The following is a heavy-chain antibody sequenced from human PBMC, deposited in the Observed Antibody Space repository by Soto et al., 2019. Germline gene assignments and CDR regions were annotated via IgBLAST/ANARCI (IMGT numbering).Heavy chain of an antibody. V-gene: IGHV4-39*01. D-gene: IGHD1-1*01. CDR1: GDSINSSSYY. Sequence: QLQLQESGPGLVKPSETLSLTCFVSGDSINSSSYYWGWIRQPPGKGLDWIGSIYLGGSTRYNPSLKSRLTISIDTSKNQFSLKLSSVTAADTAVYYCARHWPGTPPYQGKFDPWGQGTLVTVSS. J-gene: IGHJ5*02. CDR2: IYLGGST. CDR3: ARHWPGTPPYQGKFDP.